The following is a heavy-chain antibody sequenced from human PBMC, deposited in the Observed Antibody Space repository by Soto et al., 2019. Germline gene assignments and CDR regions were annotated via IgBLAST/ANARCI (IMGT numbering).Heavy chain of an antibody. V-gene: IGHV4-4*02. Sequence: SETLSLTCAVSGGSISSSNWWSWVRQPPGKGLEWIGEIYHSGSTNYNPSLKSRVTISVDKSKNQFSLKLSSVTAADTAVYYCARYAAARNYYYGMDVWGQGTTVTVSS. J-gene: IGHJ6*02. CDR1: GGSISSSNW. CDR3: ARYAAARNYYYGMDV. CDR2: IYHSGST. D-gene: IGHD6-13*01.